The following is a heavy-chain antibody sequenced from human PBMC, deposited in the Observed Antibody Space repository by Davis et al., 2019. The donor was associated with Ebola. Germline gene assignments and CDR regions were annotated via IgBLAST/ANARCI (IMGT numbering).Heavy chain of an antibody. CDR2: ISYDGSNK. V-gene: IGHV3-30-3*01. CDR3: ARDSVPYYYYYGMDV. D-gene: IGHD3-10*02. CDR1: GFTFSSYA. Sequence: GESLKISCAASGFTFSSYAMHWVRQAPGKGLEWVAVISYDGSNKYYADSVKGRFTISRDNSKNTLYLQMNSLRAEDTAVYYCARDSVPYYYYYGMDVWGQGTTVTVSS. J-gene: IGHJ6*02.